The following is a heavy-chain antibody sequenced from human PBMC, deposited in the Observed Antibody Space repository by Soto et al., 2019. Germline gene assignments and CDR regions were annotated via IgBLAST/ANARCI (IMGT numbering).Heavy chain of an antibody. J-gene: IGHJ4*02. V-gene: IGHV3-33*01. CDR2: IWYDGSDK. D-gene: IGHD6-19*01. Sequence: ESGGGVVQPGRSLRLSCAASGFTFSTHGMHWVRQAPGKGLEWVAVIWYDGSDKYYADSVKGRFIISRDNSKNTLYLQMNGLRAEDTALYYCARDLYSSGWYGVDYWGQGTLVTVSS. CDR1: GFTFSTHG. CDR3: ARDLYSSGWYGVDY.